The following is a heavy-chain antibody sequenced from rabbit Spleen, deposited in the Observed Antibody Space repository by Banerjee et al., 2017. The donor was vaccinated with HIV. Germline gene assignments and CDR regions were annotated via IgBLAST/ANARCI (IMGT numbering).Heavy chain of an antibody. CDR2: IDTSSVNT. CDR1: GFSFSSRYY. V-gene: IGHV1S40*01. CDR3: ARGEHFSVGFSAFAIYLDL. Sequence: QSLEESGGDLVKPGASLTLTCTASGFSFSSRYYMCWVRQAPGKGLELIACIDTSSVNTADATWAKGRFTISKTSSTTVTLQMTSLTAADTATYFCARGEHFSVGFSAFAIYLDLWGPGTLVTVS. D-gene: IGHD6-1*01. J-gene: IGHJ4*01.